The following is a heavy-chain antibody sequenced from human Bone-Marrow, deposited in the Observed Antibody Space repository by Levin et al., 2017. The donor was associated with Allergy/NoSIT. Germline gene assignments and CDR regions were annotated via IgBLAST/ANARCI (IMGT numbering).Heavy chain of an antibody. CDR1: GFTFDDYA. CDR3: AKDIGRNGDLYYFYGMDV. D-gene: IGHD4-17*01. J-gene: IGHJ6*02. CDR2: INWNSYNI. Sequence: SLKISCAASGFTFDDYAMHWVRQAPGKGLEWVSSINWNSYNIAYADSVKGRFTLSRDNAKNSLYLQMNSLRAEDTALYYCAKDIGRNGDLYYFYGMDVWGQGTTVTVSS. V-gene: IGHV3-9*01.